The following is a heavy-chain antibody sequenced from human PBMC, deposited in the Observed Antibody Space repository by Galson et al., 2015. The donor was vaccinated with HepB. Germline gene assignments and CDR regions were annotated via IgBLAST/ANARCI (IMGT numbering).Heavy chain of an antibody. CDR3: ARELRVAAAGKGPKAGSHYMDV. Sequence: SVKVSCKASGYTFTGYYMHWVRQAPGQGLEWMGWINPNSGGTNYAQKFQGRVTMTRDTSISTAYMELSRLRSDDTAVYYCARELRVAAAGKGPKAGSHYMDVWGKGTTVTVSS. D-gene: IGHD6-13*01. J-gene: IGHJ6*03. CDR2: INPNSGGT. V-gene: IGHV1-2*02. CDR1: GYTFTGYY.